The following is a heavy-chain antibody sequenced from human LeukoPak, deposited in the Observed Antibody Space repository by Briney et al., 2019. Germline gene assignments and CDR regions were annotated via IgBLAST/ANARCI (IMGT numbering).Heavy chain of an antibody. CDR3: ARHADSSGYYFFDF. CDR1: GGSISSSSYY. V-gene: IGHV4-39*01. D-gene: IGHD3-22*01. CDR2: MYHRGST. J-gene: IGHJ4*02. Sequence: PSETLSLTCTVSGGSISSSSYYWGWIRQPPGKGLEWIGSMYHRGSTYYNPSLKSRVTISVDTSKNQFSLNLSSVTAADTAVYYCARHADSSGYYFFDFWGQGTLVTVSS.